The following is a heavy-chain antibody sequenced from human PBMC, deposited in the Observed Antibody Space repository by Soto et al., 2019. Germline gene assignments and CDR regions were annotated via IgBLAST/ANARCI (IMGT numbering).Heavy chain of an antibody. D-gene: IGHD2-8*01. CDR3: AKDLYAFDY. CDR2: ISSSSSTI. Sequence: HPGGSLRLSCAASGFTFSSYSMNWVRQAPGKGLEWVSYISSSSSTIYYADSVKGRFTISRDNAKNSLYLQMNSLSAEDTAVYYCAKDLYAFDYWGQGTLVTVSS. CDR1: GFTFSSYS. V-gene: IGHV3-48*01. J-gene: IGHJ4*02.